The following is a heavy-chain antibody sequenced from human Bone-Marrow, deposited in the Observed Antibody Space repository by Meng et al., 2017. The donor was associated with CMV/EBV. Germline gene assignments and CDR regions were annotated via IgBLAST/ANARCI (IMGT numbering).Heavy chain of an antibody. J-gene: IGHJ4*02. D-gene: IGHD4-23*01. CDR3: ARAGGRVDY. CDR1: GGSFSGYY. CDR2: INHSGST. Sequence: GSLRLSCAVYGGSFSGYYWSWFRQPPGKGLEWIGEINHSGSTNYNPSLKSRVTISVDTSKNQFSLKLSSVTAADTAVYYCARAGGRVDYWGQGTLVTVSS. V-gene: IGHV4-34*01.